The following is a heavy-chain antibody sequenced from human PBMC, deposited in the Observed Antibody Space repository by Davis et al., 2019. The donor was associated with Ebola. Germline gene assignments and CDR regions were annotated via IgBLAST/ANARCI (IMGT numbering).Heavy chain of an antibody. V-gene: IGHV3-23*01. D-gene: IGHD6-19*01. CDR2: ISGSGKTT. J-gene: IGHJ4*02. Sequence: GGSLRPSCAASGLTFGDYTMTWVRQAPGKGPEWVASISGSGKTTYYADSVKGRFTVSRDNSDNPVHLQMTGLRVEDTAVYYCAKFHGSAWFDDHWGQGTLVTVSS. CDR3: AKFHGSAWFDDH. CDR1: GLTFGDYT.